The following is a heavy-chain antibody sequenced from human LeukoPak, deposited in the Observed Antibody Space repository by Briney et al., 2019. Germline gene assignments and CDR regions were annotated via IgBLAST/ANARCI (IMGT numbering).Heavy chain of an antibody. CDR2: IYYSGST. Sequence: SETLSLTCTVSGGSISSSSYYWGWIRQPPGKGLEWIGYIYYSGSTYYNPSLKSRVTISVDTSKNQFSLKLSSVTAADTAVYYCARAGLVVVAATSGMDVWGQGTTVTVSS. V-gene: IGHV4-31*03. J-gene: IGHJ6*02. CDR1: GGSISSSSYY. D-gene: IGHD2-15*01. CDR3: ARAGLVVVAATSGMDV.